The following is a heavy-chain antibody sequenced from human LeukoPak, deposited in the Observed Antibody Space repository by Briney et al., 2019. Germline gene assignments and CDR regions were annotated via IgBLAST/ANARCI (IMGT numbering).Heavy chain of an antibody. CDR1: GGSISSYY. J-gene: IGHJ6*02. CDR3: ARDLVATTFGYYYGMDV. CDR2: IYYSGST. D-gene: IGHD5-12*01. V-gene: IGHV4-59*01. Sequence: SETLTLTCTLSGGSISSYYWSWIRQPPGKGLVWLGYIYYSGSTNYNPSLKSRVTISVDTSKDQFSLKLSSVTAADTAVYYCARDLVATTFGYYYGMDVWGQGTTVTVS.